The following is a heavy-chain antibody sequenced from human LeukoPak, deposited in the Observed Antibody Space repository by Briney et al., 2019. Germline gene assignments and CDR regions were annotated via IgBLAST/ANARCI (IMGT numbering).Heavy chain of an antibody. CDR1: GGSISSGPYY. D-gene: IGHD1-14*01. CDR3: ARTDLTEDSEY. CDR2: IYYSGST. J-gene: IGHJ4*02. V-gene: IGHV4-61*01. Sequence: SETLSLTCTVSGGSISSGPYYWSWIRQPPGKGLEWIGYIYYSGSTNYNPSLKNRVTISEDTSKNQFSLKLSSVTAADTAVYYCARTDLTEDSEYWGLGTLVTVSS.